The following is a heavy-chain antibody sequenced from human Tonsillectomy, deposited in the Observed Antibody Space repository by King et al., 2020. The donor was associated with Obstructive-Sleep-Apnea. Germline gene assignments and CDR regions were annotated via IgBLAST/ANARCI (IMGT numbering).Heavy chain of an antibody. V-gene: IGHV4-59*01. CDR2: ISYSGST. Sequence: QLQESGPGLVKPSETLSLTCTVSGGSINSYYWSWIRQTPGKGLEWIGYISYSGSTNYNPSLQSRVTISVDTSKNQFSLKLSSVTAADTAVYYCARDRVGRDGYNRFDYWGQGTLVTVSS. CDR1: GGSINSYY. J-gene: IGHJ4*02. CDR3: ARDRVGRDGYNRFDY. D-gene: IGHD5-24*01.